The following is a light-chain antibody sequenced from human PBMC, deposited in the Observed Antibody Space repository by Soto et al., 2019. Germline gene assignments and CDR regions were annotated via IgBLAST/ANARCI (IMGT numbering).Light chain of an antibody. CDR1: QSVSSN. J-gene: IGKJ1*01. CDR2: GAS. Sequence: EIVMTQSPATLSVSPGERATLSCRASQSVSSNLAWYQQKPGQAPRLLIYGASTRATGIPARFSGSGSETEFTLTISSLQPEDFAVYYCQQYNNWPETFGQGTKV. V-gene: IGKV3-15*01. CDR3: QQYNNWPET.